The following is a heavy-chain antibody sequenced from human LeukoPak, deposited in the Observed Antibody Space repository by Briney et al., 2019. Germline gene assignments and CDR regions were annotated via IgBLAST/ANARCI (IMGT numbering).Heavy chain of an antibody. V-gene: IGHV3-11*04. D-gene: IGHD4-11*01. Sequence: PGGSLRLSCVASGFTFSGYYMSWIRQAPGKGLEWVSYISGSDSAIYYADSVKGRFTISRDNAKNSLYLQMNSLRAEDTAVYYCVRESASTITRHFGYWGQGALVTVSS. J-gene: IGHJ4*02. CDR1: GFTFSGYY. CDR3: VRESASTITRHFGY. CDR2: ISGSDSAI.